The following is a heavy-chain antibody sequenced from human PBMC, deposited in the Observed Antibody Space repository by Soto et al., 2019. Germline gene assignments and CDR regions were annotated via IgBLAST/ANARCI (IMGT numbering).Heavy chain of an antibody. V-gene: IGHV6-1*01. CDR2: TYYRSKWYN. CDR3: ARGGEMATISVGDGGVYYFDY. Sequence: PSQTLSLTCAISGDSVSSNSAAWNWIRQSPSRGLEWLGRTYYRSKWYNDYAVSVKSRITINPDTSKNQFSLQLNSVTPEDTAVYYCARGGEMATISVGDGGVYYFDYWGQGTLVTVSS. J-gene: IGHJ4*02. D-gene: IGHD5-12*01. CDR1: GDSVSSNSAA.